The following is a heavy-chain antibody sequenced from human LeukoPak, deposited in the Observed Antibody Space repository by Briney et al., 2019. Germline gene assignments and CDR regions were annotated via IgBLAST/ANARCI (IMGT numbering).Heavy chain of an antibody. D-gene: IGHD3-10*01. CDR1: GYTFTDYY. CDR2: INPNSGDT. CDR3: AIEAHGSGSYYPDY. Sequence: AASVKVSCKASGYTFTDYYMHWVRQAPGQGLEWMGWINPNSGDTNYAQKFQGRVTMTRDTSINTAHMDLSRLRFDDTAVYYCAIEAHGSGSYYPDYWGQGTLVTVSS. V-gene: IGHV1-2*02. J-gene: IGHJ4*02.